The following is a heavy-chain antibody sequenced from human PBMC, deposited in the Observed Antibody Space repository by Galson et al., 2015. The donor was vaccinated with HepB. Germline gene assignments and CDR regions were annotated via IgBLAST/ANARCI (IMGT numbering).Heavy chain of an antibody. CDR1: GYTFTSYA. CDR3: ARDLEIAVAGKGYYYYGMDV. CDR2: INAGNGNT. D-gene: IGHD6-19*01. Sequence: SVKVSCKASGYTFTSYAMHWVRQAPGQRLEWMGWINAGNGNTKYSQKSQGRVTITRDTSASTAYMELSSLRSEDTAVYYCARDLEIAVAGKGYYYYGMDVWGQGTTVTVSS. V-gene: IGHV1-3*01. J-gene: IGHJ6*02.